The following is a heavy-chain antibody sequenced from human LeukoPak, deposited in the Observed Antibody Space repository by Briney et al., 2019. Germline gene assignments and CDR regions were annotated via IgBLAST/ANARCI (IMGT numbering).Heavy chain of an antibody. J-gene: IGHJ5*02. CDR1: GFTFSSDG. Sequence: PGGTLRLACAASGFTFSSDGMSWVRQAPGKGLEWRSAISGSGGSTYYADSVKGRFPISRANSKNTLYLQMKSLRAEDTAVYYCAKAFDYGDYWDWFDPWGQGTLVTVSS. CDR2: ISGSGGST. V-gene: IGHV3-23*01. CDR3: AKAFDYGDYWDWFDP. D-gene: IGHD4-17*01.